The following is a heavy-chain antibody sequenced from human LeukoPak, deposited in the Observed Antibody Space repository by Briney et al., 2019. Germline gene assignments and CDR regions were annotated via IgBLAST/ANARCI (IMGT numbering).Heavy chain of an antibody. CDR1: GFTFSSYA. CDR2: ISGSGGST. V-gene: IGHV3-23*01. CDR3: AKGRYCSSTSCSYPNYYFDY. J-gene: IGHJ4*02. D-gene: IGHD2-2*01. Sequence: GGSLRLSCAASGFTFSSYAMSWVRQAPGKGLEWVSAISGSGGSTYYADSVKGRFTISRDNSKNTLYLQMNSLRAEDTAVYYCAKGRYCSSTSCSYPNYYFDYWGQGTLVTVSS.